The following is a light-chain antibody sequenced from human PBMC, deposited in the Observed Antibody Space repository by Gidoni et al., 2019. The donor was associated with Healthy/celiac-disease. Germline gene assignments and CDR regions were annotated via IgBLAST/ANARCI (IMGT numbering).Light chain of an antibody. CDR3: QQYGNSPPMT. J-gene: IGKJ4*01. CDR2: GAS. CDR1: QSVSSSY. Sequence: EFVLPQSPGTLSLSPGERATLSCRASQSVSSSYLGWYQQKPDQAPRLLLYGASSRTTGIPDRFSGSGSGTDFTLTSSRLEHEDVAEYYCQQYGNSPPMTFGGGTKVEIK. V-gene: IGKV3-20*01.